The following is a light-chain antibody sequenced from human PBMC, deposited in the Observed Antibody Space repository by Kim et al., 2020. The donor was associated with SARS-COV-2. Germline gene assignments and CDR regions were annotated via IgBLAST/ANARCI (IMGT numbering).Light chain of an antibody. J-gene: IGLJ1*01. Sequence: RVTFSCTGSSSNIGANFDVHWYQHLPGTAPKLLIYGNTNRPSGVPDRFSGSKSGTSASLAIIGRQAEDEADYYCQSYDNSLNSYVFGTGTKVTVL. CDR3: QSYDNSLNSYV. V-gene: IGLV1-40*01. CDR2: GNT. CDR1: SSNIGANFD.